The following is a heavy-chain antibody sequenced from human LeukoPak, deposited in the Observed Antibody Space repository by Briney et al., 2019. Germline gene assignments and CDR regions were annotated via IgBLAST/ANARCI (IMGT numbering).Heavy chain of an antibody. J-gene: IGHJ6*02. D-gene: IGHD1-20*01. Sequence: SQTLSLTCTVSGGSISSGGYYWSWIRQPPGKGLEWIGYIYHSGSTYYNPSLKSRVTISVDTSKNQFSLKLSSVTAADTAVYYCANWNEDYYYYGMDVWGQGTTVTVSS. CDR2: IYHSGST. V-gene: IGHV4-30-2*01. CDR1: GGSISSGGYY. CDR3: ANWNEDYYYYGMDV.